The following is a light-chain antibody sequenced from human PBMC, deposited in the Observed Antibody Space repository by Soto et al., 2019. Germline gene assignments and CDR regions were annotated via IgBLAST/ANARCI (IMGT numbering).Light chain of an antibody. CDR3: QQRSNWPPWT. CDR1: QSVSSY. CDR2: DAS. Sequence: EIVLTQSPATLSLSPWERATLSCRASQSVSSYLAWYQQKPGQAPRLLIYDASNRATGIPARFSGSGSGTDFTLTISSLEPEDFAVYYCQQRSNWPPWTFGQGTKLEIK. V-gene: IGKV3-11*01. J-gene: IGKJ2*02.